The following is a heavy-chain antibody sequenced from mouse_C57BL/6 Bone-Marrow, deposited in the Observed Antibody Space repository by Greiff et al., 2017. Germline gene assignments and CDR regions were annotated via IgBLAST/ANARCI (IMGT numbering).Heavy chain of an antibody. D-gene: IGHD1-1*01. V-gene: IGHV14-4*01. J-gene: IGHJ2*01. CDR2: IDPENGDT. CDR1: GFNIKDDY. Sequence: EVQLQESGAELVRPGASVKLSCTASGFNIKDDYMHWVKQRPEQGLEWIGWIDPENGDTEYASKFQGKATITADTSSNTAHLQLSSLTSEDTAVYYCTITTVPHYWGQGTTLTVSS. CDR3: TITTVPHY.